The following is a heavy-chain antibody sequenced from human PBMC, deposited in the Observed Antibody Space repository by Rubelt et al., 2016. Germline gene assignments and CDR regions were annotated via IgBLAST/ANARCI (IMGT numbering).Heavy chain of an antibody. CDR3: ATSKAAAGTE. D-gene: IGHD6-13*01. V-gene: IGHV3-7*01. CDR2: IKEDGSDK. Sequence: EVQLVESGGALVQPGGSLRLSCAASGFTFTSYWMSWVRQAPVKGLEWVGNIKEDGSDKYYVDSVMGRFTISRDNAKNSLYLQVNSLKTEETAVYYCATSKAAAGTEWGQGTLVTVSS. CDR1: GFTFTSYW. J-gene: IGHJ4*02.